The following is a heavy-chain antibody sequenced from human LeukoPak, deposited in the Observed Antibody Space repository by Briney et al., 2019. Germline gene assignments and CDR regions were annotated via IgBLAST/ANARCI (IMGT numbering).Heavy chain of an antibody. CDR2: IIPILGIA. J-gene: IGHJ4*02. V-gene: IGHV1-69*04. CDR1: GGTFSSYA. Sequence: VASVKVSCKASGGTFSSYAVSWVRQAPGQGLEWMGRIIPILGIANYAQKFQGRVTITADKSTSTAYMELSSLRSEDTAVYYCASDSRRDGYNNPYYFDYWGQGTQVTVSS. CDR3: ASDSRRDGYNNPYYFDY. D-gene: IGHD5-24*01.